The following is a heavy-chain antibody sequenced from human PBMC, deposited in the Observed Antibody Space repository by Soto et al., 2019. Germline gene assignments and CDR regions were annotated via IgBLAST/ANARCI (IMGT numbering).Heavy chain of an antibody. Sequence: SVKVSCKASGGTFSSYAISWVRQAPGQGLEWMGGIIPIFGTANYAKNFQGRVTITADESTATAYMELSSLTSEDTAVYYCATGSFTSTGGRIGYHYNAMDVWGQGTTVTVSS. V-gene: IGHV1-69*13. CDR2: IIPIFGTA. J-gene: IGHJ6*02. CDR1: GGTFSSYA. CDR3: ATGSFTSTGGRIGYHYNAMDV. D-gene: IGHD1-1*01.